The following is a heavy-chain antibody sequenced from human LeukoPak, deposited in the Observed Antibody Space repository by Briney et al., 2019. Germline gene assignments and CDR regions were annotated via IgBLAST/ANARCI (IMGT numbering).Heavy chain of an antibody. CDR3: ARGRDGYSYDAFDI. Sequence: GRSLRLSCAAPGFTFDDYAMHWVRQVPGKGLDWVSGISWNSGTIGYADSVKGRFTISRDNAKNSLYLQMNSLRAEDTAFYYCARGRDGYSYDAFDIWGQGTMVTVSS. J-gene: IGHJ3*02. CDR2: ISWNSGTI. CDR1: GFTFDDYA. D-gene: IGHD5-24*01. V-gene: IGHV3-9*01.